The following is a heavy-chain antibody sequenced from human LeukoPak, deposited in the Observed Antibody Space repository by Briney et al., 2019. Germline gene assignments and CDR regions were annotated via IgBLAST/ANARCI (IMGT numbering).Heavy chain of an antibody. J-gene: IGHJ4*02. CDR3: ARGEIVVVPAATPFDY. V-gene: IGHV1-69*04. CDR2: IIPILGIA. D-gene: IGHD2-2*02. Sequence: SVKVSCKASGGTFSSYAISWVRQAPGQGLEWMGRIIPILGIANYAQKFQGRVTITADKSTSTAYMELSSLRSEDTAVYYCARGEIVVVPAATPFDYWGQGTLVTVSS. CDR1: GGTFSSYA.